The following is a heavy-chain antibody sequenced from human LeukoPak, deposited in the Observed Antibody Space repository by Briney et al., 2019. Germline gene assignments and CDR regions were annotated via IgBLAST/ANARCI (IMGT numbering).Heavy chain of an antibody. CDR1: DDSITIYY. Sequence: SETLSLTCTVSDDSITIYYWTWIRQPAGKGLEWIGRIYTSGSTNYNPSLKSRVTMSVDTSKNQFSLKLSSVTAADTAVYYCARGGGGDDIVVVPAPSWFDPWGQGTLVTVSS. CDR3: ARGGGGDDIVVVPAPSWFDP. J-gene: IGHJ5*02. CDR2: IYTSGST. V-gene: IGHV4-4*07. D-gene: IGHD2-2*01.